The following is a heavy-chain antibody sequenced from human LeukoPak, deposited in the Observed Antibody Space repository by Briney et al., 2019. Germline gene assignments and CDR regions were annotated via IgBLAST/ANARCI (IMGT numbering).Heavy chain of an antibody. V-gene: IGHV1-2*06. J-gene: IGHJ4*02. CDR3: ARGLVGDYGDHGDDY. CDR2: INPNSGGT. D-gene: IGHD4-17*01. CDR1: GYTFTGYY. Sequence: ASVKVSCKASGYTFTGYYMHWVRQAPGQGLEWMGRINPNSGGTNYAQKFQGRVTMTRDTSISTAYMELSSLRSEDTAVYYCARGLVGDYGDHGDDYWGQGTLVTVSS.